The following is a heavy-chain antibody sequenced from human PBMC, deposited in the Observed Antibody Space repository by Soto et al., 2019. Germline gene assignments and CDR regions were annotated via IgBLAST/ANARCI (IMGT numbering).Heavy chain of an antibody. CDR2: ISSDNNYI. CDR1: GFTFSDYS. CDR3: ARGRTCTGARCYGGGDY. Sequence: PGGSLRLSCAASGFTFSDYSMNWMRQAPGKGLEWVASISSDNNYIYYRDSVEGRFTISRDNAKNSLYLQMTSLGAEDTAVYYCARGRTCTGARCYGGGDYWGQGTLVTVSA. V-gene: IGHV3-21*06. D-gene: IGHD2-15*01. J-gene: IGHJ4*02.